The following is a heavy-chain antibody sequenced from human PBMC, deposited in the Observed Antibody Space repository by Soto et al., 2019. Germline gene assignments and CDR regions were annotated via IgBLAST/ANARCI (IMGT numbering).Heavy chain of an antibody. CDR3: ARAGGGWTLRVRDQGEFDS. CDR1: GYTFTSYY. CDR2: INPSGGST. V-gene: IGHV1-46*01. Sequence: PSVKVSCTASGYTFTSYYMHWVRQAPGQGLEWMGIINPSGGSTSYAQKFQGRVTMTRDTSTSTVYMELSSLRSEDTAVYYCARAGGGWTLRVRDQGEFDSWGQGTMVTV. J-gene: IGHJ3*02. D-gene: IGHD3-10*01.